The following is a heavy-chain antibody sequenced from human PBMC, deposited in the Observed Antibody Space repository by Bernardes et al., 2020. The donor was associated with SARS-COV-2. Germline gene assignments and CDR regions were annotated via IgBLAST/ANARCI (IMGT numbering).Heavy chain of an antibody. CDR3: AREGYGGHSEGGVDY. CDR2: ISSSSSHL. V-gene: IGHV3-21*01. J-gene: IGHJ4*02. CDR1: GFTFNSYG. Sequence: GGSLRLSCAASGFTFNSYGMNWVRQAPGKGLEWVSYISSSSSHLYYADTVKGRFTISRDNAKNSLYLQMNSLGAEDTAVYYCAREGYGGHSEGGVDYWGQGTLVTVSS. D-gene: IGHD2-21*02.